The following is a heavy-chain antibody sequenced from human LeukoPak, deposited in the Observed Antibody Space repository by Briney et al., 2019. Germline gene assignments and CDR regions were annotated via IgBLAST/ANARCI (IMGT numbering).Heavy chain of an antibody. J-gene: IGHJ4*02. V-gene: IGHV3-30*18. CDR1: GFTFSSYG. CDR3: AKDRGGYYDILTGYYLTYYFDS. CDR2: ISYDGSNK. Sequence: GGSLRLSRAASGFTFSSYGMHWVRQAPGKGLEWVAVISYDGSNKYYADSVKGRFTISRDNSKNTLDLQMNSLRAEDTAVYYCAKDRGGYYDILTGYYLTYYFDSWGQGTLVTVSS. D-gene: IGHD3-9*01.